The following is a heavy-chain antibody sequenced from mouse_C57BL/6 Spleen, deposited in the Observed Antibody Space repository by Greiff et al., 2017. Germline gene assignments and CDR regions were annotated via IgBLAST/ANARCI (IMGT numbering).Heavy chain of an antibody. CDR1: GFTFSDYG. CDR3: GRSPYYGPFDY. CDR2: ISSGSSAI. V-gene: IGHV5-17*01. D-gene: IGHD2-10*01. Sequence: EVQLLESGPGLVQPARSLRLSCAVSGFTFSDYGMHWGRQAPEKGLELVAYISSGSSAIYYADPVKGRFTISRDNAKNTLFLQVTSLRSEDTAMYYCGRSPYYGPFDYWGQGTTLTASS. J-gene: IGHJ2*01.